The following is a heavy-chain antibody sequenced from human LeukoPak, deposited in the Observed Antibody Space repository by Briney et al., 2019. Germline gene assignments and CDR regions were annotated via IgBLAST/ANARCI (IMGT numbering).Heavy chain of an antibody. CDR2: IYPDDSDT. Sequence: GESLKISCKGSGNTFTSSWIGWVRQMPGKGLEWMGIIYPDDSDTRYSPSFQGQVTMSADKSISTAYLQWSSLKASDTAMYYCARPGGSYYGLDTFDIWGQGTMVTVSS. D-gene: IGHD1-26*01. CDR3: ARPGGSYYGLDTFDI. J-gene: IGHJ3*02. CDR1: GNTFTSSW. V-gene: IGHV5-51*01.